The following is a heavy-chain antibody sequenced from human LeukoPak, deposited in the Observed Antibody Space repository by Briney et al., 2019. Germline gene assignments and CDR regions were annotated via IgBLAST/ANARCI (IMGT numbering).Heavy chain of an antibody. J-gene: IGHJ6*03. D-gene: IGHD1-26*01. CDR3: ARGGHSGSYWGYYMDV. V-gene: IGHV3-74*01. CDR1: GFTFSGYW. CDR2: INTDGSST. Sequence: GGSLRLSCAASGFTFSGYWMHWVRQAPGKGLVWVSRINTDGSSTSYADSVKGRFTISRDNAKNTLYLQMNSLRAEDTAVYYCARGGHSGSYWGYYMDVWGKGTTVTVSS.